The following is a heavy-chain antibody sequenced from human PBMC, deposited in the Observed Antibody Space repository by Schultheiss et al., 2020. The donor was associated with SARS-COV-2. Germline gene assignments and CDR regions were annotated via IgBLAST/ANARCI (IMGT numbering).Heavy chain of an antibody. D-gene: IGHD2-15*01. CDR1: GFTFSSYW. J-gene: IGHJ6*03. CDR3: ARARAAPPLDYYYYMDV. CDR2: INSDGSNT. Sequence: GGSLRLSCAVSGFTFSSYWMHWVRQAPGKGLVWVSCINSDGSNTNYADSVKGRFTISRDNAKNTLYLQMNSLRAEDKAVYYCARARAAPPLDYYYYMDVWGKGTTVTVSS. V-gene: IGHV3-74*01.